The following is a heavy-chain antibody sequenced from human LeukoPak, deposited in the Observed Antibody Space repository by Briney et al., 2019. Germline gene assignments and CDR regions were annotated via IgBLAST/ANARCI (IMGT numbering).Heavy chain of an antibody. D-gene: IGHD2-2*01. CDR3: ARDFPYQLLPNWFDP. V-gene: IGHV4-34*01. Sequence: SETLSLTCAVYGGSYSGYYWSWIRQPPGKGLEWIGEINHSGSTNYNPSPKSRVPISVDTSKDQFSLKLSSGTAADTAVYYCARDFPYQLLPNWFDPWGQGTLVTVSS. J-gene: IGHJ5*02. CDR1: GGSYSGYY. CDR2: INHSGST.